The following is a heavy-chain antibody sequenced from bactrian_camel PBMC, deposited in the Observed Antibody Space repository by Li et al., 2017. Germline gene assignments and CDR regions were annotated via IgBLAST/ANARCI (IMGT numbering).Heavy chain of an antibody. CDR3: GTMQYTAG. CDR1: GITLSSYT. CDR2: ISSADDST. J-gene: IGHJ4*01. D-gene: IGHD1*01. Sequence: VQLVESGGGLVQPGGSLRLSCVASGITLSSYTMSWVRQAPGKGFEWVSYISSADDSTYYAPSVKGRFTISRDNAKNTLYLQLNSLKTEDTAMYYRGTMQYTAGWGQGTQVTVS. V-gene: IGHV3S31*01.